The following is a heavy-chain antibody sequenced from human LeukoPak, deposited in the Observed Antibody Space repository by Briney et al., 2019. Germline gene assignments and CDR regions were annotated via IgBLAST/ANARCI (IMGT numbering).Heavy chain of an antibody. CDR1: GYTFTNYD. D-gene: IGHD6-13*01. Sequence: ASVKLSCTASGYTFTNYDINWVRQATGQGLEWMGWRNPNSGRTGFAQKFQGRLTMAADTSISTAYMELSSLTSDDTAVYYCARGPVSTHGMDVWGQGTTVTVSS. J-gene: IGHJ6*02. V-gene: IGHV1-8*01. CDR2: RNPNSGRT. CDR3: ARGPVSTHGMDV.